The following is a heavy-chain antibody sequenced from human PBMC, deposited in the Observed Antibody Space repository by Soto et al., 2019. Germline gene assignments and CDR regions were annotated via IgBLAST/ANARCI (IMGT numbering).Heavy chain of an antibody. CDR2: ITADGGT. CDR1: GFTVSSLA. CDR3: APHVSCSGGSCQYDAFAI. V-gene: IGHV3-23*01. Sequence: EVQVLESGGGLVQPGGSLRLSCEGSGFTVSSLAMTWIRQAPGKGPEWVSTITADGGTYYADSVKGRFAMSRDTSENTLYLRMNSLGAEDTAAYYCAPHVSCSGGSCQYDAFAIRGQGTMVTVSS. J-gene: IGHJ3*02. D-gene: IGHD2-15*01.